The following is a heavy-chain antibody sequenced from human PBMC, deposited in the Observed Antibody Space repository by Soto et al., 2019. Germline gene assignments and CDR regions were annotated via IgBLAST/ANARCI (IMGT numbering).Heavy chain of an antibody. CDR2: IRSKANSYAT. V-gene: IGHV3-73*02. J-gene: IGHJ4*02. CDR3: TRGSSIAADY. CDR1: GFTFSGSA. Sequence: EVQLVESGGGLVQPGGSLKLSCAASGFTFSGSAMHWVRQASGEGLEWVGRIRSKANSYATAYAASVKGRFTISREDSKNTAYLQMNSLKTEDTAVYYCTRGSSIAADYWGQGTLVTVSS. D-gene: IGHD6-6*01.